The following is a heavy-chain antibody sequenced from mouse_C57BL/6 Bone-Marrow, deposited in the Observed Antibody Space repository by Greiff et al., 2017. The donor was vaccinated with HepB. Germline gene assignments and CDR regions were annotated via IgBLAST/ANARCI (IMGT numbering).Heavy chain of an antibody. V-gene: IGHV5-6*02. CDR2: ISSGGSYT. D-gene: IGHD4-1*01. CDR3: ARPWDRFAY. Sequence: DVKLVESGGDLVKPGGSLKLSCAASGFTFSSYGMSWVRQTPDKRLEWVASISSGGSYTYYPDSVKGRVTIARDNAKNTLYLQMSRLKSEDTAMYDWARPWDRFAYWGQGTLVTVSA. CDR1: GFTFSSYG. J-gene: IGHJ3*01.